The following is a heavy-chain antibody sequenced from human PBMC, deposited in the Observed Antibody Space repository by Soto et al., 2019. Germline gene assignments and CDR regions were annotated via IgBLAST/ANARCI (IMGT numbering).Heavy chain of an antibody. CDR3: TTGPFDS. CDR1: GFTFSNAW. CDR2: IKTKTGGGTT. J-gene: IGHJ4*02. V-gene: IGHV3-15*01. Sequence: GGYLRLSCAASGFTFSNAWMSWVRQAPGKGLEWVGRIKTKTGGGTTDYAAPVKGRFTISRDDSKNTLYLHMNSLKTEDTAVYYCTTGPFDSWGQGALVTVSS.